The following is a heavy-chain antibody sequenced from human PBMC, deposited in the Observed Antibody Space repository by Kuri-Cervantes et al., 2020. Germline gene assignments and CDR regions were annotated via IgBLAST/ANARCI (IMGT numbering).Heavy chain of an antibody. D-gene: IGHD3-10*01. Sequence: SVKVSCKASGFTFTSSAMQWVRQARGQRLEWIGWIVVGSGNTNYAQKFQERVTITRDMSTSTAYMELSSLRSEDTAVYYCAGVVGSGSYYPLYWGQGTLVTVSS. CDR3: AGVVGSGSYYPLY. J-gene: IGHJ4*02. V-gene: IGHV1-58*02. CDR1: GFTFTSSA. CDR2: IVVGSGNT.